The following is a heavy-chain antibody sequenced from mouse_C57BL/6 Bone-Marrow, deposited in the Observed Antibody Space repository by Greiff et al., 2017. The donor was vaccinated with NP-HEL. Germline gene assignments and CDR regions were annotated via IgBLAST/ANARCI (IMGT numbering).Heavy chain of an antibody. CDR1: GYTFTSYG. V-gene: IGHV1-81*01. CDR2: IYPRSGNT. CDR3: EEMDY. Sequence: QVQLQQSGAELARPGASVKLSCTASGYTFTSYGISWVKQRTGQGLEWIGEIYPRSGNTYYNEKFKGKATLTADKSSSTAYMELGSLTSEDSAVYCCEEMDYWGQGTSVTVSS. J-gene: IGHJ4*01.